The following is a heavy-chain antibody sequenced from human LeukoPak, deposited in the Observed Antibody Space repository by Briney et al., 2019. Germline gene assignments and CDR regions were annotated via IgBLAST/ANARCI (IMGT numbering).Heavy chain of an antibody. Sequence: SETLSLTCAVYGGSFSGYYWSWIRQPPGKGLEWIGEINHSGSTNYNPSLKSRVTISVDTSKNQFSLKLSSVTAADTAVYYCARGDSSGYSYYYYYYYMDVWGKGTTVTVSS. CDR1: GGSFSGYY. CDR2: INHSGST. J-gene: IGHJ6*03. V-gene: IGHV4-34*01. CDR3: ARGDSSGYSYYYYYYYMDV. D-gene: IGHD3-22*01.